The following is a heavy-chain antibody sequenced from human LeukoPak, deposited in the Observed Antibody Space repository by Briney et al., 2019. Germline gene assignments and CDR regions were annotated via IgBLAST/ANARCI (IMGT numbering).Heavy chain of an antibody. CDR3: ARDRRGRPATRGRSQPPYFDY. CDR1: GVSISSGGYY. D-gene: IGHD3-10*01. CDR2: IYHSGST. V-gene: IGHV4-31*03. J-gene: IGHJ4*02. Sequence: PSETLSLTCTVSGVSISSGGYYWSWIRQHPGKGLEWIGEIYHSGSTNYNPSLKSRVTISVDKSENQFSLKLSSVTAADTAVYYCARDRRGRPATRGRSQPPYFDYWGQGTLVTVSS.